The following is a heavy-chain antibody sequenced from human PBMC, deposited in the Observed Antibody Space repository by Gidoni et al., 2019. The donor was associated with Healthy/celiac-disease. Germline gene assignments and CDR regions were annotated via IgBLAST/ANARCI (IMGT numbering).Heavy chain of an antibody. V-gene: IGHV3-48*02. J-gene: IGHJ6*03. CDR1: GFTFRSYS. Sequence: EVQLVESGGGLVQPGGSLRLSCAASGFTFRSYSMNWVRQAPGKGLEWVSYISSSRSTIYYADSVKGRFTISRDNAKNSLYLQMNSLRDEDTAVYYCARARCGYSGYAEQKQQNYYYYMDVWGKGTTVTVSS. CDR3: ARARCGYSGYAEQKQQNYYYYMDV. CDR2: ISSSRSTI. D-gene: IGHD5-12*01.